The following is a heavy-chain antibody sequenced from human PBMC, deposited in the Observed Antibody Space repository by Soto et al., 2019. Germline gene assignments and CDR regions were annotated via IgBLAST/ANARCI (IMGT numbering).Heavy chain of an antibody. J-gene: IGHJ6*04. CDR1: GYTFTGYY. D-gene: IGHD6-19*01. V-gene: IGHV1-2*04. CDR2: INPNSGGT. Sequence: ASVKVSCKASGYTFTGYYMHCVRQAPGQGLEWMGWINPNSGGTNYAQKFQGWVTMTRDTSISTAYMELSRLRSDDTAVYYCARALGAGTLDDNYYGREVWGKGTRVPFSS. CDR3: ARALGAGTLDDNYYGREV.